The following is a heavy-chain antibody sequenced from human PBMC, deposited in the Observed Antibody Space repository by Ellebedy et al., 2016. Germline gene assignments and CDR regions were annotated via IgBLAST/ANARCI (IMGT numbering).Heavy chain of an antibody. J-gene: IGHJ4*02. D-gene: IGHD3-9*01. CDR1: GFTLSDHN. Sequence: GESLKISXAVSGFTLSDHNMNWVRQAPGMGLEWVSYSIASSGDTFYADSVKGRFSISRDNAKNTLYLQMNSLRAEDTAVYYCANFGIDWSDSDWGQGSLVTVSS. V-gene: IGHV3-21*01. CDR3: ANFGIDWSDSD. CDR2: SIASSGDT.